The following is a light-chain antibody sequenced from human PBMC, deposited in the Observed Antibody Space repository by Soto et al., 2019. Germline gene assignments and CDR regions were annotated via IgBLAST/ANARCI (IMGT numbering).Light chain of an antibody. CDR3: ATWDSALSAGV. CDR2: DNN. V-gene: IGLV1-51*01. J-gene: IGLJ3*02. Sequence: QSVLTQPPSMSAAPGQMVAISCSGTSSNIGDNSVSWYQHFPGTAPKVLIYDNNRRPSGIPDRFSGSKSGTSATLTIIGLQTRDEADYYCATWDSALSAGVFGGGTKLTVL. CDR1: SSNIGDNS.